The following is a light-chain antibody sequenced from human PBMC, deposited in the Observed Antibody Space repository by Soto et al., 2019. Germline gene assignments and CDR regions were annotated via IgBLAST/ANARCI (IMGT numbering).Light chain of an antibody. CDR1: QSISSW. CDR2: DAS. J-gene: IGKJ1*01. V-gene: IGKV1-5*01. CDR3: QQYNSYSTWT. Sequence: DIQMTQSPSTLSASLLDRVPIXGPSSQSISSWLAWYQQKPGKAPKLLIYDASSLESGVPSRFSGSGSGTEFTLTISSLQPDDFATYYCQQYNSYSTWTFGQGTKVDIK.